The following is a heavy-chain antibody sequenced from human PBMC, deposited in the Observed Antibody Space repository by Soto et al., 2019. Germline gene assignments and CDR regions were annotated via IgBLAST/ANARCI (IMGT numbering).Heavy chain of an antibody. J-gene: IGHJ5*02. CDR1: GFTFSSYA. D-gene: IGHD6-6*01. CDR3: AARISARGGASFDP. Sequence: EVQLLESGGGLVQPGGSLRLSCAASGFTFSSYAMSWVRQAPGKGLEWVSAISGRGGSTYYADYVKGRFTISRENSKNTRYLQMNSLRAEDTAVYYCAARISARGGASFDPWGQGTLVTVSS. CDR2: ISGRGGST. V-gene: IGHV3-23*01.